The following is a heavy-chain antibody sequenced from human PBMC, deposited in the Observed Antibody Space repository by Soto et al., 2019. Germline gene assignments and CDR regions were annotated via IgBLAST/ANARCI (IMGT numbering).Heavy chain of an antibody. J-gene: IGHJ4*02. D-gene: IGHD5-12*01. CDR3: AKGDSGYHYYFDY. CDR1: SGSISSSNW. V-gene: IGHV4-4*02. Sequence: SETLSLTCAVSSGSISSSNWWSWVRQPPGKGLEWIGEIYHSGSTNYNPSLKSRVTISVDKSKNQFSLKLSSVTAADTAVYYCAKGDSGYHYYFDYWGQGTLVTVSS. CDR2: IYHSGST.